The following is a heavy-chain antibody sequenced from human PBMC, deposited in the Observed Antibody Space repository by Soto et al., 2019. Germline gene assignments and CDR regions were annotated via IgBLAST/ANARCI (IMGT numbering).Heavy chain of an antibody. J-gene: IGHJ4*01. D-gene: IGHD1-26*01. V-gene: IGHV3-30-3*01. CDR3: ARDLGWELPKYYFDY. CDR1: GFTFSSYA. Sequence: PVGSLRLSCAASGFTFSSYAMHWVRQAPGKGLEWVAVISYDGSNKYYADSVKGRFTISRDNSKNTLYLQMNSLRAEDTAVYYCARDLGWELPKYYFDYWGQGTLVTVSS. CDR2: ISYDGSNK.